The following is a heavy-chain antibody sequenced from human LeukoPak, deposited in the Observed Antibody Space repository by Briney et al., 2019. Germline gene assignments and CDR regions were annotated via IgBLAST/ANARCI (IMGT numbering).Heavy chain of an antibody. V-gene: IGHV3-74*01. J-gene: IGHJ5*02. D-gene: IGHD3-9*01. Sequence: PGGSLRLSCAASGFTFSNYWMHWVRQAPGKGLVWVSHINSDGSSTRYADSVKGRFTISRDNAKNTLYLQMNSLRAEDTAVYYCARVNDILTGYYLGGAFDPWGQGTLVTVSS. CDR3: ARVNDILTGYYLGGAFDP. CDR1: GFTFSNYW. CDR2: INSDGSST.